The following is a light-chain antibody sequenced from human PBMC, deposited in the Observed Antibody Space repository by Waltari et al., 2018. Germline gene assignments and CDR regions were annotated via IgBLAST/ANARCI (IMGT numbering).Light chain of an antibody. V-gene: IGLV4-69*01. Sequence: QLVLTQSPSASASLGASVKLTCALSRGHNSYAIAGHQQQPENGPRYLMKLNSDGSHNKGDGIPDRFSGSSSGAERYLTISSLQSEDEADYYCQTWDAGIVLFGGGTKLTVL. CDR1: RGHNSYA. J-gene: IGLJ2*01. CDR2: LNSDGSH. CDR3: QTWDAGIVL.